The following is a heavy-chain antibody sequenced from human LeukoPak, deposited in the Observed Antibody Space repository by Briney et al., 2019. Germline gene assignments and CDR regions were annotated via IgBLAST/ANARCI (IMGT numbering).Heavy chain of an antibody. Sequence: GGSLRLSCAASGFTVSSNYMNWVRQATGKALEWVSVITSGGNTYYADSVKGRFTTPRDNSKNTLYVQMNSLRAEDTAIYYCARGRGYRDYDRPLDYWGQGTLVTVSS. CDR3: ARGRGYRDYDRPLDY. V-gene: IGHV3-53*01. CDR1: GFTVSSNY. CDR2: ITSGGNT. J-gene: IGHJ4*02. D-gene: IGHD5-12*01.